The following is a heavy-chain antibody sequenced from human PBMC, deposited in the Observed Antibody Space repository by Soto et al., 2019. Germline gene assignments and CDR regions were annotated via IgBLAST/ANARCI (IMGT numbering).Heavy chain of an antibody. J-gene: IGHJ4*02. CDR2: INGRGNYR. CDR3: AGEDGGVGDTSAFDH. D-gene: IGHD3-3*01. CDR1: GFTLTTYT. V-gene: IGHV3-21*01. Sequence: GGSLRLSCAASGFTLTTYTMNWVRQAPGMGLEWVSSINGRGNYRYYTDSVEGRFTISRDNAQNSLYLQMNSLRVEDTGVYYCAGEDGGVGDTSAFDHWGQGTLVTVSS.